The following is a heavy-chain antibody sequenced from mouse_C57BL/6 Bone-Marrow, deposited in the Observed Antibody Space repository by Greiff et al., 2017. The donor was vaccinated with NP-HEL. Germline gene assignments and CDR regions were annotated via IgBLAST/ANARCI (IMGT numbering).Heavy chain of an antibody. CDR1: GYAFSSSW. J-gene: IGHJ2*01. CDR2: IYPGDGDT. CDR3: AVYFDY. Sequence: QVQLQQSGPELVKPGASVKISCKASGYAFSSSWMNWVKQRPGKGLEWIGRIYPGDGDTNYIGKFKGKATLTADKSSSTAYMQLSSLTSEDSAVYFCAVYFDYWGQGTTLTVSS. V-gene: IGHV1-82*01.